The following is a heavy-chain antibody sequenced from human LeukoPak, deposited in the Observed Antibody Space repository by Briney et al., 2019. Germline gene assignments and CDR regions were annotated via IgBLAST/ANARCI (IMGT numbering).Heavy chain of an antibody. CDR1: GGSLSNYS. J-gene: IGHJ6*02. CDR2: FHSGGST. CDR3: ARDRYDFWSGHDNGMDV. V-gene: IGHV4-4*07. D-gene: IGHD3-3*01. Sequence: SETLSLTCTVSGGSLSNYSWSWLRQPAGKGLEWIGRFHSGGSTKYNFFLTSRLTMSVDTSKNLFSLKLSSVAAADTAVYFCARDRYDFWSGHDNGMDVWGQGTTVTVS.